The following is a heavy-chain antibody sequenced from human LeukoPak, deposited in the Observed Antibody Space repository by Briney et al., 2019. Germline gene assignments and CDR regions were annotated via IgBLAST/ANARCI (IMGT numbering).Heavy chain of an antibody. CDR1: GGTFSSYA. Sequence: GASVKVSCKASGGTFSSYAISWVRQAPGQGLEWMGRIIPIFGTANYAQKFQGRVTITTDESTSTAYMELSSLRSEDTAVYYCARDYGGNSYYFDYWGQGNLVTVSS. J-gene: IGHJ4*02. CDR2: IIPIFGTA. CDR3: ARDYGGNSYYFDY. D-gene: IGHD4-23*01. V-gene: IGHV1-69*05.